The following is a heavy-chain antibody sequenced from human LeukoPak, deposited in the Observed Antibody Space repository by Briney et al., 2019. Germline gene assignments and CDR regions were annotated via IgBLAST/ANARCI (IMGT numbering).Heavy chain of an antibody. Sequence: ASVKVSCKASGYTFISYGISWVRQAPGQGLEWMGWISAYSGNTNYAQKLQGRVTMTTDTSTSTAYMELRGLRSDDTAVYDCARCSDYGLNGDFDYWGQGTLVTVSS. CDR3: ARCSDYGLNGDFDY. CDR2: ISAYSGNT. D-gene: IGHD7-27*01. V-gene: IGHV1-18*01. CDR1: GYTFISYG. J-gene: IGHJ4*02.